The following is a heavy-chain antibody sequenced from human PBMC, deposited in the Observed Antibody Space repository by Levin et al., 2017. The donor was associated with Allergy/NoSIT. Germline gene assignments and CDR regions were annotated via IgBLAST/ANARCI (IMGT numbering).Heavy chain of an antibody. D-gene: IGHD4-23*01. J-gene: IGHJ4*02. Sequence: GGSLRLSCAASGFTFSSYAMSWVRQAPGKGLEWVSAISGSGGSTYYADSVKGRFTISRDNSKNTLYLQMNSLRAEDTAVYYCAKRPDYGGNGGYYFDYWGQGTLVTVSS. CDR1: GFTFSSYA. CDR2: ISGSGGST. CDR3: AKRPDYGGNGGYYFDY. V-gene: IGHV3-23*01.